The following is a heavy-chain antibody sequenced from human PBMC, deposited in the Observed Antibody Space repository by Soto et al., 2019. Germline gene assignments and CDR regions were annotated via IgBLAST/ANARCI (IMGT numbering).Heavy chain of an antibody. CDR1: GGTFSSYT. CDR2: IIPILGIA. V-gene: IGHV1-69*02. D-gene: IGHD3-10*01. J-gene: IGHJ5*02. CDR3: ARVSPLMVRGVT. Sequence: QVQLVQSGAEVKKPGSSVKVSCKASGGTFSSYTISWVRQAPGQGLEWMGRIIPILGIANYAQKFQGRVTITADKSTSTAYMELSSLRSEDTAVYYCARVSPLMVRGVTWGQGTLVTVSS.